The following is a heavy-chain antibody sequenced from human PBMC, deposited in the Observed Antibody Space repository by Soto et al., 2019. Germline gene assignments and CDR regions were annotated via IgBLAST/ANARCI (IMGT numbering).Heavy chain of an antibody. D-gene: IGHD2-15*01. Sequence: VGSLRLSCAASGFTFSDYYMGCIRQAPGKGLDWLSYISGNGNTIYYADSVKGRFTVSRDNAKNLLYLQMNSLRAEDTAVYYCAASAVVAAHFWGQGALVTVSX. CDR3: AASAVVAAHF. CDR2: ISGNGNTI. V-gene: IGHV3-11*01. J-gene: IGHJ4*02. CDR1: GFTFSDYY.